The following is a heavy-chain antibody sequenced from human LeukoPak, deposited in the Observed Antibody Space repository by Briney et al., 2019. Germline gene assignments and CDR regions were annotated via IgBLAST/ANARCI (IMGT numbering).Heavy chain of an antibody. J-gene: IGHJ4*02. CDR1: GGTFSSYA. CDR3: AREQDSTNALTLDY. V-gene: IGHV1-69*04. D-gene: IGHD2-15*01. Sequence: SVKVSCKASGGTFSSYAISWVRQAPGQGLEWMGRIIPILGIANYAQKFQGRVTITADKSTSTAYMELSSLRSEDTAVYYCAREQDSTNALTLDYWGQGTLVTVSS. CDR2: IIPILGIA.